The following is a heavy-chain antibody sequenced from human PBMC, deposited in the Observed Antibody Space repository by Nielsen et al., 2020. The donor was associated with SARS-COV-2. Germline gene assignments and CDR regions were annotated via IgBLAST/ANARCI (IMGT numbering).Heavy chain of an antibody. CDR1: GGSVNTHAW. J-gene: IGHJ4*02. D-gene: IGHD3-16*01. V-gene: IGHV4-4*02. CDR3: ARDARLGF. Sequence: SETLSLTCAVFGGSVNTHAWWSWVRQAPGKGLEWIGEVYHSGATNYNPSLRSRVTLSMDKSRNQFSLKMTAVTAADTAFYYCARDARLGFWGQGALVTVSS. CDR2: VYHSGAT.